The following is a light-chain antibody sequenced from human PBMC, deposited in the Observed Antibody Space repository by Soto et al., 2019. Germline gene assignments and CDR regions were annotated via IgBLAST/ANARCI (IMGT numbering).Light chain of an antibody. CDR1: TNDIGGYNY. CDR2: EVS. CDR3: SSYTIAHIPVI. Sequence: QSVLTQPASVSGSPGQSVTISCTGPTNDIGGYNYVSWFQQHPGESPKLMSYEVSNRPSGVSNRFSVSKSGNTASLTITGLQAEDEAAYYCSSYTIAHIPVIFGGGTQLTV. J-gene: IGLJ2*01. V-gene: IGLV2-14*01.